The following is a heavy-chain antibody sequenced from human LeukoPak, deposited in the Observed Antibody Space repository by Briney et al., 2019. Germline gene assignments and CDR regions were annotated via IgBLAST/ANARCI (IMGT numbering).Heavy chain of an antibody. CDR3: AKRRGYSYGYFDY. J-gene: IGHJ4*02. CDR1: GFTFDDYG. D-gene: IGHD5-18*01. V-gene: IGHV3-23*01. CDR2: ISGSGGST. Sequence: PGGSLRLSCAASGFTFDDYGMSWVRQAPGKGLEWVSAISGSGGSTYYADSVKGRFTISRDNSKNTLYLQMNSLRAEDTAVYYCAKRRGYSYGYFDYWGQGTLVTVSS.